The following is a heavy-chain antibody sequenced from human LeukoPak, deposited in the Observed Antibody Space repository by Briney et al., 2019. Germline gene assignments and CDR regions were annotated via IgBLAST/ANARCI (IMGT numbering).Heavy chain of an antibody. D-gene: IGHD2-21*02. V-gene: IGHV3-23*01. CDR2: ISGSGGST. CDR3: AKAYCGGDCHDAFDI. Sequence: PGGSLRLSCAASGFTFSSYAMSWVRQAPGEGLEWVPAISGSGGSTYYADSVKGRFTISRDNSKNTLYLQMNSLRAEDTAVYYCAKAYCGGDCHDAFDIWGQGTMVTVSS. CDR1: GFTFSSYA. J-gene: IGHJ3*02.